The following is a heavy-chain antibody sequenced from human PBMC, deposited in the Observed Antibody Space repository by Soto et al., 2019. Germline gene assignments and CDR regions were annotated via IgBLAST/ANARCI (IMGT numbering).Heavy chain of an antibody. CDR3: AREGEMPDYYYGLDV. J-gene: IGHJ6*02. Sequence: GASVKVSCKASGYTFTTYGISWVRQAPGQGLEWMGWISGYNGHTKYAQKFQGRVTMTTDTSTSTVYMDLRSLRSDDTAVYYCAREGEMPDYYYGLDVWGQGTTVTVSS. V-gene: IGHV1-18*01. CDR2: ISGYNGHT. D-gene: IGHD3-16*01. CDR1: GYTFTTYG.